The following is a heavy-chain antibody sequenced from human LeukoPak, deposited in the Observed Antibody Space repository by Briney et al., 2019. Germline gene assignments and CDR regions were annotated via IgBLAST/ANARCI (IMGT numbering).Heavy chain of an antibody. V-gene: IGHV3-15*07. J-gene: IGHJ1*01. Sequence: AGGSLRLSCAASGFTFTNAWMNWVRQAPGKGLEWVGRIKSKADSGTTDCAAPVKGRFTISRDDSTNTLYLQMNNLRAEDTAVYHCARDPIGYYDSSGYYYSWSYFQHWGQGTLVTVSS. D-gene: IGHD3-22*01. CDR2: IKSKADSGTT. CDR3: ARDPIGYYDSSGYYYSWSYFQH. CDR1: GFTFTNAW.